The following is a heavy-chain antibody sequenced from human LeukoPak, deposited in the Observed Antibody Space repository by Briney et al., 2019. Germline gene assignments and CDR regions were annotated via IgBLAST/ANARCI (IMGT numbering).Heavy chain of an antibody. CDR1: GWSFSGYY. V-gene: IGHV4-34*01. D-gene: IGHD6-19*01. CDR3: ASGRRAGTGWFVRSPFDY. CDR2: INHSGSV. J-gene: IGHJ4*02. Sequence: PSETLSLTCAVYGWSFSGYYWSWIRQPPGKGLEWIGEINHSGSVNFNPSLKSRVTISVDTSKNQFSLNLSSVTAADTAVYYCASGRRAGTGWFVRSPFDYWGQGTLVTVSS.